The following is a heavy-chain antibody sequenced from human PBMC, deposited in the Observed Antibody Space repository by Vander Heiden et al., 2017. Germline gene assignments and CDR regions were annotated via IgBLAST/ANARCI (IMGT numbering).Heavy chain of an antibody. CDR3: AKDRGDYYYYGMDV. J-gene: IGHJ6*02. Sequence: EMQLVESGGGLVQPGRSLRLSCVASGFTFADYAIHWVRQAPGKGLEWVSGISWNSGTIGYGDSVRGRFTISRDNAKNSLYLQMNSLRAEDTALYYCAKDRGDYYYYGMDVWGQGTTVTVSS. CDR2: ISWNSGTI. CDR1: GFTFADYA. V-gene: IGHV3-9*01. D-gene: IGHD3-16*01.